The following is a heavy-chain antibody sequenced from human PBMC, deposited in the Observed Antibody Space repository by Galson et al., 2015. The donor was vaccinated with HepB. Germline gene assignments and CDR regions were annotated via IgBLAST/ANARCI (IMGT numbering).Heavy chain of an antibody. CDR2: ISYDGSNK. CDR3: VKDRCGGDCYDAFDI. J-gene: IGHJ3*02. D-gene: IGHD2-21*02. CDR1: GFTFSSYG. V-gene: IGHV3-30*18. Sequence: SLRLSCAASGFTFSSYGMHWVRQAPGKGLEWVAAISYDGSNKDYADSVKGRFTISRDNSKKTLHLQMNSLRAEDTAVYYCVKDRCGGDCYDAFDIWGQGTMVTVS.